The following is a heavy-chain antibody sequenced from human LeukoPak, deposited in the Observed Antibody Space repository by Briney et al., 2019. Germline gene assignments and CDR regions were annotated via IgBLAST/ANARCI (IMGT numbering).Heavy chain of an antibody. D-gene: IGHD1-26*01. CDR2: ISSSRSYI. V-gene: IGHV3-21*04. J-gene: IGHJ5*02. CDR1: GFTFSSYR. Sequence: GGSLRLSCAASGFTFSSYRMNWVRQAPGKGLEWVSSISSSRSYIYYADSVKGRFTISRDNSKNTLYLQMNSLRAEDTAVYYCAKGRARENNWFDPWGQGTLVTVSS. CDR3: AKGRARENNWFDP.